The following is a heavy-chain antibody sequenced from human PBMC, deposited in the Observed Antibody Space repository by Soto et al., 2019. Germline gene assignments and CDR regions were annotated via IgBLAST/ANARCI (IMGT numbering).Heavy chain of an antibody. Sequence: SETLSLTCTVSGASMRSSLYYWWSWVRQPPGKGLEWIGEIYHSGSTNYNPSLKSRVTISVDKSKNQFSLKLSSVTAADTAVYYCASVSSSWYGRFDYWGQGALVTVSS. D-gene: IGHD6-13*01. J-gene: IGHJ4*02. V-gene: IGHV4-4*02. CDR3: ASVSSSWYGRFDY. CDR1: GASMRSSLYYW. CDR2: IYHSGST.